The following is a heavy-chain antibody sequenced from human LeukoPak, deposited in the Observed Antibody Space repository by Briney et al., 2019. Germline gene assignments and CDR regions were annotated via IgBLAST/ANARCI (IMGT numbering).Heavy chain of an antibody. J-gene: IGHJ5*02. D-gene: IGHD5-24*01. CDR3: ARAGDSWHWFDP. V-gene: IGHV4-59*01. Sequence: SETLSLTCCVSGGSFSSYYWSWFRQHPGKGLEWFVYVYYSGSTNYNPSLKSRVTISVDTSKTQFSLKLSSVAAADTAVYYCARAGDSWHWFDPWGQGTLVTVSS. CDR1: GGSFSSYY. CDR2: VYYSGST.